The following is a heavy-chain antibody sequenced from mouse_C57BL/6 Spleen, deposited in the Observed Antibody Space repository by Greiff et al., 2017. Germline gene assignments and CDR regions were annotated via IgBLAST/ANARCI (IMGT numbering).Heavy chain of an antibody. CDR3: ARAATMVTYFDY. CDR2: IDPSDGYT. V-gene: IGHV1-50*01. CDR1: GYTFTSYW. J-gene: IGHJ2*01. D-gene: IGHD2-2*01. Sequence: QVQLQQPGAELVKPGASVKLSCKASGYTFTSYWMQWVKQRPGQGLEWIGEIDPSDGYTNYNQKFKGKATLTVDTSSSTAYMQLSSLTSEDSAVYYCARAATMVTYFDYWGQGTTLTVSS.